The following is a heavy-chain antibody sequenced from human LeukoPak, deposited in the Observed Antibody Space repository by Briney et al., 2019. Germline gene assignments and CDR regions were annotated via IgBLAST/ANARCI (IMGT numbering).Heavy chain of an antibody. Sequence: SETLFLTCAVYGGSFSGYYWSWIRQPPGKGLEWIGEINHSGSTNYNPSLKSRVTISVDTSKNQFSLKLSSVTAADTAVYYCARGQINVDIVATIRAYYFDYWGQGTLVTVSS. CDR1: GGSFSGYY. D-gene: IGHD5-12*01. J-gene: IGHJ4*02. CDR3: ARGQINVDIVATIRAYYFDY. V-gene: IGHV4-34*01. CDR2: INHSGST.